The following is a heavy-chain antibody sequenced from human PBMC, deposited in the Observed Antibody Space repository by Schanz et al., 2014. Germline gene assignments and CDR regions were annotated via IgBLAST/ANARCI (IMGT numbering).Heavy chain of an antibody. J-gene: IGHJ4*02. Sequence: QEQLVESGGGLVQPGGSLRLSCAAYGFTLSSYAMHWVRQAPGKGLEWVAVISYDGSNKYYADSVKGRFTISRDNSKNTLYLQMNTLRAEDTAVYYCARDRGYCSGCSCLTFDYWGQGTLVNVSS. CDR1: GFTLSSYA. CDR2: ISYDGSNK. V-gene: IGHV3-30-3*01. D-gene: IGHD2-15*01. CDR3: ARDRGYCSGCSCLTFDY.